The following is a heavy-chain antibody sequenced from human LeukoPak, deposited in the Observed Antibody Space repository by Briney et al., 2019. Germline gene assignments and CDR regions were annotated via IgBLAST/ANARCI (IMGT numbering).Heavy chain of an antibody. CDR1: GFTFSSYS. Sequence: GGSLRLSCAASGFTFSSYSMNWVRQAPGKGLECVPSISSSSSYIYYADSVKGRFTISRDNAKNSLYLQMNRLSAEDTVVYYCESEIAEAGQFDYWGQGTLVTVSS. CDR2: ISSSSSYI. CDR3: ESEIAEAGQFDY. V-gene: IGHV3-21*01. D-gene: IGHD6-13*01. J-gene: IGHJ4*02.